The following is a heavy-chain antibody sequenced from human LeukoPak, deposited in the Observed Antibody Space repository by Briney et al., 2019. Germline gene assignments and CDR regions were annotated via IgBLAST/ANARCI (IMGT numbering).Heavy chain of an antibody. Sequence: GGSLRLSCAASGFTFSSYAMSWVRQAPGKGLEWVSAFCGSGGSTYYADSVKGRLTISRDNSKNTLYLQMNSLRAEDTAIYYCAKSGPQHYYMGVWGKGSTVTVSS. CDR1: GFTFSSYA. D-gene: IGHD3-10*01. CDR2: FCGSGGST. CDR3: AKSGPQHYYMGV. V-gene: IGHV3-23*01. J-gene: IGHJ6*03.